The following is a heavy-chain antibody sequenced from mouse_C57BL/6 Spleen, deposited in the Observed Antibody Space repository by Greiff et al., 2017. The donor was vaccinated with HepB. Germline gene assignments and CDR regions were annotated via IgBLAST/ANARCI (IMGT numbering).Heavy chain of an antibody. CDR3: ARLEIGYFDY. D-gene: IGHD2-14*01. J-gene: IGHJ2*01. Sequence: VQLQQSGPELVKPGASVKISCKASGYAFSSSWMNWVKQRPGKGLEWIGRIYPGDGDTNYNGKFKGKATLTADKSSSTAYMQLSSLTSEDSAVYFCARLEIGYFDYWGQGTTLTVSS. V-gene: IGHV1-82*01. CDR2: IYPGDGDT. CDR1: GYAFSSSW.